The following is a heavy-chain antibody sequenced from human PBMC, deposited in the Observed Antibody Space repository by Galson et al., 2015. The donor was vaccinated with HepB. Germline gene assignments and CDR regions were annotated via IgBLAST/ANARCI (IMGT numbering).Heavy chain of an antibody. Sequence: SVKVSCKVSGYTFSTYSVTWVRQAPGQGLEWMGWISAYNRKTNYAQKFQGRVSMTTDTSTSTVYMELRRLRSDDTAIYYGARGALVVGVAATLNNWFDPWGQGTLVTVSS. CDR2: ISAYNRKT. V-gene: IGHV1-18*01. J-gene: IGHJ5*02. D-gene: IGHD2-15*01. CDR1: GYTFSTYS. CDR3: ARGALVVGVAATLNNWFDP.